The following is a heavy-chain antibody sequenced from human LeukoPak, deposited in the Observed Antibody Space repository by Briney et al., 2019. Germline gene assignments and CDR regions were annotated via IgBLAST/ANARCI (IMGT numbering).Heavy chain of an antibody. Sequence: PGGSLRLSCAASGFTFSSYSMNWVRQAPGKGLEWVSYISSSSSTIYYADSVKGRFTISRDNAKNSLYLQMNSLSAEDTAVYYCARETQWYSGYGAQVDYWGQGTLVTVSS. J-gene: IGHJ4*02. CDR3: ARETQWYSGYGAQVDY. CDR1: GFTFSSYS. CDR2: ISSSSSTI. D-gene: IGHD5-12*01. V-gene: IGHV3-48*01.